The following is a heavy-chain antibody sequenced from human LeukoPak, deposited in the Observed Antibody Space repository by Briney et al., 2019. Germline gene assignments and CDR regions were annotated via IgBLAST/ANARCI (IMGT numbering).Heavy chain of an antibody. CDR1: GFTFSSYA. CDR3: ASYLWSGSVTPVP. V-gene: IGHV3-30*01. J-gene: IGHJ5*02. Sequence: GWSLRLSCAASGFTFSSYAMHWVRQAPGKGLEWVAVISYDGSNKYYADSVKGRFTISRDNSKNTLYLQMNSLRAEDTAVYYCASYLWSGSVTPVPWGQGTLVTVSS. CDR2: ISYDGSNK. D-gene: IGHD3-3*01.